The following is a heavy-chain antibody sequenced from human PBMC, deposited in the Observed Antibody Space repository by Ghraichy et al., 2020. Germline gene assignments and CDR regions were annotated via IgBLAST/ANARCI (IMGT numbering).Heavy chain of an antibody. CDR3: ARGPYYDFWSGYYTGIGHYYYGMDV. CDR2: MNPNSGNT. J-gene: IGHJ6*02. CDR1: GYTFTSYD. D-gene: IGHD3-3*01. Sequence: ASVKVSCKASGYTFTSYDINWVRQATGQGLEWMGWMNPNSGNTGYAQKFQGRVTMTRNTSISTAYMELSSLRSEDTAVYYCARGPYYDFWSGYYTGIGHYYYGMDVWGQGTTVTVSS. V-gene: IGHV1-8*01.